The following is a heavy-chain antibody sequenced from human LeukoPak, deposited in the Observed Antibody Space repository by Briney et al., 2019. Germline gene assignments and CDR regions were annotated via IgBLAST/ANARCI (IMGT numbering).Heavy chain of an antibody. Sequence: GGSLRLSCAASGFTFDDYAMPWVRQAPGKGLEWVSLISGDGGSTYYADPVKGRFTISRDNSKNSLYLQMNSLRTEDTALYYCAKDRRTYYYYYMDVWGKGTTVTVSS. J-gene: IGHJ6*03. CDR3: AKDRRTYYYYYMDV. CDR2: ISGDGGST. CDR1: GFTFDDYA. V-gene: IGHV3-43*02.